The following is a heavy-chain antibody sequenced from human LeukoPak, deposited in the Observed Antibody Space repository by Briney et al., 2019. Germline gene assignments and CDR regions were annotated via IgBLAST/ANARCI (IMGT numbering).Heavy chain of an antibody. CDR2: ISAYNGNT. CDR3: ARDPHSSGWSY. CDR1: GYTYTSYG. Sequence: RASVKVSCRASGYTYTSYGISWVRQAPGQGLEWMGWISAYNGNTNYAQKLQGRVTMTTDTSTSTAYMELRSLRSDDTAVYYCARDPHSSGWSYWGQGTLVTVSS. J-gene: IGHJ4*02. V-gene: IGHV1-18*01. D-gene: IGHD6-19*01.